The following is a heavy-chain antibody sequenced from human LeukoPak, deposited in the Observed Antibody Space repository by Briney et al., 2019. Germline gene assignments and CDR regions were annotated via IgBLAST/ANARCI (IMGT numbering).Heavy chain of an antibody. J-gene: IGHJ4*02. CDR1: GFTFGSSA. D-gene: IGHD2-2*01. V-gene: IGHV3-30*02. CDR3: ATHCSGTACHRDY. CDR2: IQFDGSYK. Sequence: PGGSLRLSCAASGFTFGSSAMHWVRQTPGKGLECVAFIQFDGSYKHYSDSVKGRFTISRDNSKSTLYLQMNSLRPEDTAVYYCATHCSGTACHRDYWGQGTPVTVSS.